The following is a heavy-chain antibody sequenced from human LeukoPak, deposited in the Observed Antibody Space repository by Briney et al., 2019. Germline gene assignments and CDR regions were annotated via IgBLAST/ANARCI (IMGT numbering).Heavy chain of an antibody. D-gene: IGHD3-16*02. Sequence: MTSETLSLTCTVSGDSISSYYWSWIRQPPGKALEWIGYIYNSGRTNYNPSLKSRVTISVDTSKNQFSLRLRSVTAADTAVYYCARGHADYVWGSYRSAWVNFDYWGQGTLVTVSS. CDR3: ARGHADYVWGSYRSAWVNFDY. V-gene: IGHV4-59*01. CDR2: IYNSGRT. CDR1: GDSISSYY. J-gene: IGHJ4*02.